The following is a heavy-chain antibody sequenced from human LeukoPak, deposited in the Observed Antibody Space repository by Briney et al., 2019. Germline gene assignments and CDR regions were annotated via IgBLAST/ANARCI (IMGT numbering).Heavy chain of an antibody. Sequence: SVKVSCKASGGTFSSYAISWVRQAPGQGLEWMGGIIPIFGTANYAQKFQGRVTITADESTSTAYMELSSLRSEDTAVYYCASCSSTSCLTSYYYYYMDVWGKGATVTVSS. V-gene: IGHV1-69*01. CDR2: IIPIFGTA. J-gene: IGHJ6*03. CDR3: ASCSSTSCLTSYYYYYMDV. CDR1: GGTFSSYA. D-gene: IGHD2-2*01.